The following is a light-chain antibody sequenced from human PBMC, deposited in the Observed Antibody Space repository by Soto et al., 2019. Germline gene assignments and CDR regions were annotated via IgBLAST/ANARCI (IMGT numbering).Light chain of an antibody. Sequence: QSVLTQPASVSGSPGQSITISCTGTSSDVGVYDYVSWYQQYPGKTPQLLIYEVNRPSGVSDRFSGSKSGNTASLTISDLQAEDEADYYCSSYTSSRSWVFGGGTKVTVL. CDR1: SSDVGVYDY. CDR2: EV. V-gene: IGLV2-14*01. CDR3: SSYTSSRSWV. J-gene: IGLJ3*02.